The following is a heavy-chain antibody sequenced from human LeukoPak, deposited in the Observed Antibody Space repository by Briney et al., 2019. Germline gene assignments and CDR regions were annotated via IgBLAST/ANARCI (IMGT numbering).Heavy chain of an antibody. Sequence: GGSLRLSCAASGFTFSSYSMNWVRQAPGKRLEWVSSISSSSSYIYYADSVKGRFTISRDNAKNSLYLQMNSLRAEDTAVYYCARVSGHDAFDIWGQGTMVTVSS. D-gene: IGHD6-19*01. CDR1: GFTFSSYS. CDR3: ARVSGHDAFDI. V-gene: IGHV3-21*01. J-gene: IGHJ3*02. CDR2: ISSSSSYI.